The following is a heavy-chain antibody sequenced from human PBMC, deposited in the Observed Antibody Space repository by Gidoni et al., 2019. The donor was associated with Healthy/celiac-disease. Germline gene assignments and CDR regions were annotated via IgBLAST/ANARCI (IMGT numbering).Heavy chain of an antibody. D-gene: IGHD3-16*01. V-gene: IGHV4-34*01. Sequence: QVQLQQWGAGLLKPSETLSLTCAVYGGSFSGYYWSWIRQPPGKGLEWIVEINHSGRTNYNPSLKSRVTISVDTSKNQFSLKLSSVTAADTAVYYCARGRWGAARTFDYWGQGTLVTVSS. CDR3: ARGRWGAARTFDY. CDR2: INHSGRT. CDR1: GGSFSGYY. J-gene: IGHJ4*02.